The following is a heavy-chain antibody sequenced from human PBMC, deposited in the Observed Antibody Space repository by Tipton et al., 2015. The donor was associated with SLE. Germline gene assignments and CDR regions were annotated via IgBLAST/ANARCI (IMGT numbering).Heavy chain of an antibody. CDR2: VSSRGSP. Sequence: LRLSCTVSGGSMSSGTYYWSWIRQPAGKGLECIGHVSSRGSPTYHPSLKSRVTISVDTSKNQFSLTLMSVTAADTAVYFCARIIAGHGDAFDVWGQGTMVTVSS. CDR3: ARIIAGHGDAFDV. CDR1: GGSMSSGTYY. J-gene: IGHJ3*01. V-gene: IGHV4-61*09.